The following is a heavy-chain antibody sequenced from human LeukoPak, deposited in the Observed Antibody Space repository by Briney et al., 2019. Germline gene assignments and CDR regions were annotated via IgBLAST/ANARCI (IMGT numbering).Heavy chain of an antibody. V-gene: IGHV4-4*09. CDR1: VGFLTSYS. CDR3: ARRLRWGSSSWSDS. Sequence: TLSLTCTVSVGFLTSYSWTWIRQPPARGLEDMGYNYNSGCPNYNPSLTSQVTISLDPSKNHFSLTLSPETAAHTAVYYGARRLRWGSSSWSDSWGQGTLVTVPS. D-gene: IGHD3-16*01. CDR2: NYNSGCP. J-gene: IGHJ4*02.